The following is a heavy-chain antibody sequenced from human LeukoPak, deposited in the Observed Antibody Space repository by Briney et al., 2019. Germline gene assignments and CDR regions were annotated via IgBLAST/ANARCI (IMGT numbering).Heavy chain of an antibody. CDR1: GFTFSNAW. V-gene: IGHV3-15*01. CDR3: TTAPAAFDI. Sequence: GGSLRLSCAASGFTFSNAWMSWVRQAPGKGLEWVGRIKSKTDGGTTDYAAPLKGRFTISRDDSKNTLYLQVNSLKIEDTALYYCTTAPAAFDIWGQGTMVTVSS. CDR2: IKSKTDGGTT. J-gene: IGHJ3*02.